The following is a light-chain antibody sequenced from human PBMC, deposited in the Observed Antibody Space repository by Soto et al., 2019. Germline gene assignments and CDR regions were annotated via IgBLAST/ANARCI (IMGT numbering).Light chain of an antibody. J-gene: IGKJ2*01. V-gene: IGKV1-5*03. Sequence: DTQMTQSPSTLSASVGDRVTITCRASQSISPWLAWSQQKPGKAPKVLIYQASSLESGVPSRFSGTGSATEFTLTISSLQPDDFATYYCQQYNSYLYTFGQGTKVDI. CDR3: QQYNSYLYT. CDR1: QSISPW. CDR2: QAS.